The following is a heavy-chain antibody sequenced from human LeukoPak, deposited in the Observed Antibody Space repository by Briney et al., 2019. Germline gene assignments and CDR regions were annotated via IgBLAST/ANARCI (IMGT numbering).Heavy chain of an antibody. CDR2: ISYDGSDK. Sequence: PGGSLRLSCAASGFTFSSYGMHWVRQAPGKGLEWVAVISYDGSDKYFADSVKGRFTISRDTSKITLYLQMNSLRAEDTAVYYCARDDILTGYYYFDYWGQGTLVTVSS. CDR1: GFTFSSYG. V-gene: IGHV3-30*03. CDR3: ARDDILTGYYYFDY. D-gene: IGHD3-9*01. J-gene: IGHJ4*02.